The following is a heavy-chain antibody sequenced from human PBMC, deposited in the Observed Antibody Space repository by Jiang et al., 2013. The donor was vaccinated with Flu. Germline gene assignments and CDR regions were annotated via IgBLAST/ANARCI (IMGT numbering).Heavy chain of an antibody. D-gene: IGHD2-2*01. CDR2: TYYRSKWYN. Sequence: QTLSLTCAISGDSVSSNSAAWNWIRQSPSRGLEWLGRTYYRSKWYNDYAVSVKSRITINPDTSKNQFSLQLNSVTPEDTAVYYCAREWYCSSTSCPIRGPNWFDPWGQGTLVTVSS. CDR3: AREWYCSSTSCPIRGPNWFDP. J-gene: IGHJ5*02. V-gene: IGHV6-1*01. CDR1: GDSVSSNSAA.